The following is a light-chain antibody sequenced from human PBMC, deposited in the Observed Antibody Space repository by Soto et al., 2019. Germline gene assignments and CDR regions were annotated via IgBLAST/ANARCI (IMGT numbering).Light chain of an antibody. Sequence: QSVLTQPASVSGSPGQSITISCTGTSSDVGGYNYVSWYQQHPGDAPKLMIYHVTNRPSGVSDRFSGSKSGNTASLTISGLQAEDEAHYYCSSYTSITAYIFGTGTKVTVL. CDR1: SSDVGGYNY. CDR3: SSYTSITAYI. V-gene: IGLV2-14*03. CDR2: HVT. J-gene: IGLJ1*01.